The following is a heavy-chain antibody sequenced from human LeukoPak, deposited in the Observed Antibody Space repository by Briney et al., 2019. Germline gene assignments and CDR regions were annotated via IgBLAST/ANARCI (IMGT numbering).Heavy chain of an antibody. CDR1: GYTFTSYG. J-gene: IGHJ5*02. D-gene: IGHD3-10*01. Sequence: GASVKVSCKASGYTFTSYGISWVRQAPGQGLEWMGWISAYNGNTNYAQKLQGRVTMTTDTSTSTAYMELRSLRSDDTAVYYCARVLLWFGDLGGGWFDPWGQGTLVTVSS. CDR3: ARVLLWFGDLGGGWFDP. V-gene: IGHV1-18*01. CDR2: ISAYNGNT.